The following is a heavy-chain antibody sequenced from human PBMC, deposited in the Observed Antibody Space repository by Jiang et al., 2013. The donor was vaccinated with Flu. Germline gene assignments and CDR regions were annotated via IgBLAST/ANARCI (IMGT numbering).Heavy chain of an antibody. CDR3: ATMTTYVPFDS. J-gene: IGHJ4*02. D-gene: IGHD1-14*01. V-gene: IGHV4-59*01. CDR2: IYDTDTS. Sequence: IGYIYDTDTSNYNPSLKSRVTISFDTSKNQFSLRLSSVTAADTAVYYCATMTTYVPFDSWGQGTLVTVSS.